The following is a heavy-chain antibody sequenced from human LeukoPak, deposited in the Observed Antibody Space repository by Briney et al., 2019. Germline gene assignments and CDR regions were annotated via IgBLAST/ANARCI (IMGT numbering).Heavy chain of an antibody. CDR1: GGSISSGTYY. Sequence: SETLSLTCTVSGGSISSGTYYRSWIRQPAGKGLEWIGRIYKSGSTNYDPSLKSRVTISVDTPKNQFSLKLSSVTAADTAVYYCAREGLAMVRGVLPKEAWGWFDPWGQGTLVTVSS. D-gene: IGHD3-10*01. CDR2: IYKSGST. J-gene: IGHJ5*02. CDR3: AREGLAMVRGVLPKEAWGWFDP. V-gene: IGHV4-61*02.